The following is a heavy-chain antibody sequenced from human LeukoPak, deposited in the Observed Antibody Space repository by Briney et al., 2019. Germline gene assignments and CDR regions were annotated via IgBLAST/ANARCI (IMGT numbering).Heavy chain of an antibody. Sequence: PETLSLTCAVSGYSISSGYYWGWIRQPPGKGLEWIGSIYHSGSTYYNPSLKSRVTISVDTSKNQFSLKLSSVTAADTAVYYCARDGVRGVTPLNWFDPWGQGTLVTVSS. CDR3: ARDGVRGVTPLNWFDP. J-gene: IGHJ5*02. CDR2: IYHSGST. CDR1: GYSISSGYY. D-gene: IGHD3-10*01. V-gene: IGHV4-38-2*02.